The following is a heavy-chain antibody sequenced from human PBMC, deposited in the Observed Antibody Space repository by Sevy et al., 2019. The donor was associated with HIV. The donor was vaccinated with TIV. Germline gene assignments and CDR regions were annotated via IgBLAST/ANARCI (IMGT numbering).Heavy chain of an antibody. CDR2: ISYEGSNE. J-gene: IGHJ4*02. D-gene: IGHD3-16*01. Sequence: GGSLRLSCAASTFTFGHYAMHWVRQAPGKGLQWVAGISYEGSNEYYTDSVKGRFTITRDNSKNTLNLEMNNLRVEDTALSYCAGDWGTPPTAVLYYFDFWGQGIPVTVSS. V-gene: IGHV3-30*04. CDR3: AGDWGTPPTAVLYYFDF. CDR1: TFTFGHYA.